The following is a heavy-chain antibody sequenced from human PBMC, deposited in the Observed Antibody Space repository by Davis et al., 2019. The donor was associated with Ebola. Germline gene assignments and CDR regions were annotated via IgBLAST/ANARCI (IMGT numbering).Heavy chain of an antibody. V-gene: IGHV3-74*03. CDR1: GFTFSNHW. Sequence: GESLKIPCAASGFTFSNHWMHWIRQGPGKGLVWVSRINPGGTTTLYADSVEGRFTISRDNAKNTLSLQMDSLRAEDTAVYYCAKDFDYEGGHWGQGSLVSVSS. CDR3: AKDFDYEGGH. CDR2: INPGGTTT. J-gene: IGHJ4*02. D-gene: IGHD3-9*01.